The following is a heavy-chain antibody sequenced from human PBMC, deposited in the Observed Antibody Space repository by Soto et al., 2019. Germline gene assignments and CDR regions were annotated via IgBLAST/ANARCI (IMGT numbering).Heavy chain of an antibody. CDR3: AKDAHDSSGYTFDY. D-gene: IGHD3-22*01. J-gene: IGHJ4*02. CDR2: VSYDGSNK. Sequence: QPGGSLRLSCAASGFTFSSYGMHWVRQAPGKGLEWVAVVSYDGSNKYYADSVKGRFTISRDNSKNTLYLQMNSLRAEDTAVYYCAKDAHDSSGYTFDYWGQGTLVTVSS. CDR1: GFTFSSYG. V-gene: IGHV3-30*18.